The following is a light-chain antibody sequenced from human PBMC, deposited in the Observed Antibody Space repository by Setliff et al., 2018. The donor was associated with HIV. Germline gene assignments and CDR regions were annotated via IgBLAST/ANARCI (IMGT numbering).Light chain of an antibody. V-gene: IGLV2-14*03. CDR2: DGS. Sequence: QSALTQPASVSGTPGQSITISCIGTKSDVGGYNYVSWYQQHPGKAPKLLIYDGSDRPSGVSRRFSGSKSGNTASLTISGLQAEDEADYYCKSYTGSSPLYVFGSGTRSPS. J-gene: IGLJ1*01. CDR3: KSYTGSSPLYV. CDR1: KSDVGGYNY.